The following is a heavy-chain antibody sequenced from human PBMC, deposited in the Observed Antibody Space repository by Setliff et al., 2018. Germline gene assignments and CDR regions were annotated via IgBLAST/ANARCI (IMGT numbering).Heavy chain of an antibody. CDR2: INAGNGNT. CDR3: ARAPAYSSTPGSYAFDI. CDR1: GYTFTSYA. D-gene: IGHD6-13*01. Sequence: ASVKVSCKASGYTFTSYAMHWVRQAPGQRLEWMGWINAGNGNTKYSQKFQGRVTLTRDTSASTAYMELSRLRSDDTAVYYCARAPAYSSTPGSYAFDIWGQGTMVTVSS. J-gene: IGHJ3*02. V-gene: IGHV1-3*01.